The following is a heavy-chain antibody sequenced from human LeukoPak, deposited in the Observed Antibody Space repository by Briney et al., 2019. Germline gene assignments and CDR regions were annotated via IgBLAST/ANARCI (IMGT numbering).Heavy chain of an antibody. Sequence: SETLSLTCTVSGGSISSGGYYWSWIRQHPGKGLEWIGYIYYSGSTYYNPSLKSRVTISVDTSKNQFSLKLSSVTAADTAVYYCARDRAYCGGDCSPGDAFDIWGQGTMVTVSS. CDR2: IYYSGST. V-gene: IGHV4-31*03. CDR3: ARDRAYCGGDCSPGDAFDI. J-gene: IGHJ3*02. D-gene: IGHD2-21*02. CDR1: GGSISSGGYY.